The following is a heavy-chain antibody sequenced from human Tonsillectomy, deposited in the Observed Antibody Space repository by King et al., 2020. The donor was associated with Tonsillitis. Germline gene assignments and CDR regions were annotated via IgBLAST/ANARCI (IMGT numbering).Heavy chain of an antibody. D-gene: IGHD2-15*01. J-gene: IGHJ4*02. CDR1: GGSISSSDHY. CDR2: MYYLGTI. V-gene: IGHV4-39*01. Sequence: QLQESGPGVVKPSETLSLTCTVSGGSISSSDHYWAWIRQPPGKGLEWIGYMYYLGTIFYNPSLKSRITISGGTSENRFSLKLSSVTAADAAVYFCARSVSGSFDYWGQGALVTVSS. CDR3: ARSVSGSFDY.